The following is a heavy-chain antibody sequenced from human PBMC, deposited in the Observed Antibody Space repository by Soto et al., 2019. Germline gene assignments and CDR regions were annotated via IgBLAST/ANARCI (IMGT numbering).Heavy chain of an antibody. D-gene: IGHD2-21*01. CDR1: GFTFSSYA. CDR2: ISSYGGST. Sequence: GGSLRLSCAASGFTFSSYAMHWVRQAPGKGLEYVSAISSYGGSTYYANSVKGRFTISRDNSKNTLYLQMGSLRAEDMAVYYCASSEGSGERDKLIFDYWGQGTLVTVSS. V-gene: IGHV3-64*01. CDR3: ASSEGSGERDKLIFDY. J-gene: IGHJ4*02.